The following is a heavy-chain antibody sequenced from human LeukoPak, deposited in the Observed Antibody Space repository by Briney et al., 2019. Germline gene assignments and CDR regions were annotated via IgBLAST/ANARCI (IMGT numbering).Heavy chain of an antibody. D-gene: IGHD5-18*01. CDR1: GFTFSSYG. J-gene: IGHJ4*02. CDR2: ISYDGSNK. CDR3: AKAGDTAMVSSFDY. V-gene: IGHV3-30*18. Sequence: PGGSLRLSCAASGFTFSSYGMHWVRQAPGKGLEWVAVISYDGSNKYYADSVKGRFTISRDNSKNTLYLQMNSLRAEDTAVYYCAKAGDTAMVSSFDYWGQGTLVTVSS.